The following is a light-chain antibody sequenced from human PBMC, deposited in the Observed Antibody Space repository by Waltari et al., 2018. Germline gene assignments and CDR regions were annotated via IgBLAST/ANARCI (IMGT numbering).Light chain of an antibody. Sequence: SYELTQSPSVSVSPGQTASITCSGDQSGEKYACWYQQRPGQSPILLIYQDTKRPSGIPERFSGSSSGNTATLTISGTQATDEAHYYCQAYDTTTAHVVFGGGTKLTVL. CDR3: QAYDTTTAHVV. V-gene: IGLV3-1*01. J-gene: IGLJ2*01. CDR1: QSGEKY. CDR2: QDT.